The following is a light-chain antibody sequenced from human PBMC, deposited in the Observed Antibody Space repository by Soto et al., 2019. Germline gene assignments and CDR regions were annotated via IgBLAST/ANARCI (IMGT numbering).Light chain of an antibody. CDR1: QTIGPS. CDR2: KAS. V-gene: IGKV1-5*03. J-gene: IGKJ2*01. CDR3: QQYNSYLVT. Sequence: DIQMTQSPSTLSASVGDRVTITCRTSQTIGPSLAWFQQKPGQATKLLMYKASILENGVPSRFTGSGSGTEFSLTISSLQPDDFATYYCQQYNSYLVTFGQGTKLEIK.